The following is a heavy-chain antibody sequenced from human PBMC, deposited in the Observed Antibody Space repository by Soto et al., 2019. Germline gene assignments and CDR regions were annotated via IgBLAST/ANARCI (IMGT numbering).Heavy chain of an antibody. CDR2: IYHSGST. J-gene: IGHJ5*02. Sequence: SETVSLTCTVSGGSISSGGYSWSWIRQPPGKGLEWIGYIYHSGSTYYNPSLKSRVTISVDRSKNQFSLMLFSVTAADTAVYYCARITGPWGQGTLVTVSS. CDR3: ARITGP. D-gene: IGHD3-16*01. CDR1: GGSISSGGYS. V-gene: IGHV4-30-2*01.